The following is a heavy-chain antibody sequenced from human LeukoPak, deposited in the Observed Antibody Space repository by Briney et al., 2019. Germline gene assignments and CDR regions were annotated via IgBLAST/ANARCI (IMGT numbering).Heavy chain of an antibody. V-gene: IGHV3-7*03. Sequence: GGSLTLSCVASGFRASSYWMSEVRQAPGKGGEGVANKKQDGSEKYYVDSVKGRFTISRDHAKNSLYLQMNSLRAEDTAVYYCARDIPPKSLGYFDYWGQGTLVTVSS. CDR1: GFRASSYW. D-gene: IGHD3-16*01. J-gene: IGHJ4*02. CDR3: ARDIPPKSLGYFDY. CDR2: KKQDGSEK.